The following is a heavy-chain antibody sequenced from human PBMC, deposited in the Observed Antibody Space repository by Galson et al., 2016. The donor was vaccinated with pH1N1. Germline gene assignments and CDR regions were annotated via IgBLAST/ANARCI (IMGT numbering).Heavy chain of an antibody. J-gene: IGHJ5*02. CDR1: GDSISSKTFY. CDR3: ARGGEEILSFGEPHNWFDP. CDR2: LYSSGST. D-gene: IGHD3-10*01. V-gene: IGHV4-61*02. Sequence: TLSLTCSVSGDSISSKTFYWSWLRQPAGKGLQWIGLLYSSGSTNYNPSLKGRVTMSADTSKNELSLKMTSVTAADTAVYYCARGGEEILSFGEPHNWFDPWGQGTLVTVSS.